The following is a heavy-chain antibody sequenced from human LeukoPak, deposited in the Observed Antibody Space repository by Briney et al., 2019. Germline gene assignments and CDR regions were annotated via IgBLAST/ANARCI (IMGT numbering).Heavy chain of an antibody. CDR2: FDPEDGET. J-gene: IGHJ4*02. D-gene: IGHD5-24*01. Sequence: ASVKVSCKASGYTFTSYGISWVRQAPGQGLEWMGGFDPEDGETIYAQKFQGRVTMTEDTSTDTAYMELSSLRSEDTAVYYCAGGAGDGYKWYYWGQGTLVTVSS. CDR3: AGGAGDGYKWYY. CDR1: GYTFTSYG. V-gene: IGHV1-24*01.